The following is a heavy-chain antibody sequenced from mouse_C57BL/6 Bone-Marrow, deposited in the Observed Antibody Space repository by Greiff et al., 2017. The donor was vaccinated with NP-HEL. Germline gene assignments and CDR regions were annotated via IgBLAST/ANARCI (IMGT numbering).Heavy chain of an antibody. CDR2: IDPSDSET. CDR3: AREKDSSGFFAY. V-gene: IGHV1-52*01. J-gene: IGHJ3*01. CDR1: GYTFTSYW. D-gene: IGHD3-2*02. Sequence: QVQLKQPGAELVRPGSSVKLSCKASGYTFTSYWMHWVKQRPIQGLEWIGNIDPSDSETHYNQKFKDKATLTVDKSSSTAYMQLSSLTSEDSAVYYCAREKDSSGFFAYWGQGTLVTVSA.